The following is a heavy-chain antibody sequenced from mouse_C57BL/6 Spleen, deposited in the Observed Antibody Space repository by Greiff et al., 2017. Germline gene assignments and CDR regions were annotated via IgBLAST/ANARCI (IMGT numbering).Heavy chain of an antibody. Sequence: EVNVVESGGGLVQSGRSLRLSCATSGFTFSDFYMEWVRQAPGKGLEWIAASRNKANDYTTEYSASVKGRFIVSRDTSQSILYLQMNALRAEDTAIYYCARDAWGTWFAYWGQGTLVTVSA. CDR2: SRNKANDYTT. CDR1: GFTFSDFY. V-gene: IGHV7-1*01. CDR3: ARDAWGTWFAY. J-gene: IGHJ3*01.